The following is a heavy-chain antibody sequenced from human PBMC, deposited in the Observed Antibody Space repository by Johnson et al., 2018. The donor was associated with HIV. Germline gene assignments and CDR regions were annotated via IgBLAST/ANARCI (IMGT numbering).Heavy chain of an antibody. V-gene: IGHV3-9*01. CDR1: GFTFDDYA. D-gene: IGHD1-26*01. CDR2: ISWNSGSI. J-gene: IGHJ3*02. Sequence: VQLVESGGGLVKPGGSLRLSCAASGFTFDDYAMHWVRQAPGKGLEWVSGISWNSGSIGYADSVKGRFTISRDNAKNSLYLQLNSLRAEDTAVYYCGSREWELHAFDIWGQGTMVTVSS. CDR3: GSREWELHAFDI.